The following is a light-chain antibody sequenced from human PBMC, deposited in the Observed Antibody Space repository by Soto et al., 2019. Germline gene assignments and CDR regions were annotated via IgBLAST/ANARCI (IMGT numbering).Light chain of an antibody. CDR3: QQRSNWPS. Sequence: EIVLTQSPATLSLSPGERATLSCRASQSVSSYLAWYQQKPGQAPRLLSYDASNRATGIPARFSGSWSGTAFALTISSREPTGCAVYCGQQRSNWPSFGGGTKVEIK. V-gene: IGKV3-11*01. CDR1: QSVSSY. J-gene: IGKJ4*02. CDR2: DAS.